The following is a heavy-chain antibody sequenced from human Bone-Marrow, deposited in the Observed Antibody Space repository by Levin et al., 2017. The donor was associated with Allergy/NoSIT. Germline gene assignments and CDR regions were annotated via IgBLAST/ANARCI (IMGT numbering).Heavy chain of an antibody. Sequence: SCAASGFTFSSYGMHWVRQAPGKGLEWVAGISYAGKNKYYEDSLKGRFTISRDNSKNTLYLQMDSLRAEDTAVYYCAKEGYLIYDTNPVGAFDDWGQGTMVTVSS. CDR1: GFTFSSYG. CDR2: ISYAGKNK. CDR3: AKEGYLIYDTNPVGAFDD. J-gene: IGHJ3*01. V-gene: IGHV3-30*18. D-gene: IGHD3-16*01.